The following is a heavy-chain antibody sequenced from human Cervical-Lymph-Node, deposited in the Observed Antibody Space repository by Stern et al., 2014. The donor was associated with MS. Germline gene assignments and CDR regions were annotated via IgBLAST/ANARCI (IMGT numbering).Heavy chain of an antibody. CDR1: GYTFTGHY. Sequence: VQLVQSGAEVKKSGASVTVSCKASGYTFTGHYIHWVRQAPGQGLEWMGRIDPNRGATNSAPKFQGRVTMTRDTSVSAAYMDLTRLTSDDTAIYYCARDWGSGWFSDGFDVWGHGTMVTVSS. CDR2: IDPNRGAT. D-gene: IGHD6-19*01. CDR3: ARDWGSGWFSDGFDV. V-gene: IGHV1-2*06. J-gene: IGHJ3*01.